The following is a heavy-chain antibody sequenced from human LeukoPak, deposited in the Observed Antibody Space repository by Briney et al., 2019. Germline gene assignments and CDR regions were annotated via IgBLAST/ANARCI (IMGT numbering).Heavy chain of an antibody. V-gene: IGHV3-7*03. D-gene: IGHD3-22*01. Sequence: GGSLRLSCAASGFTFSRYLMSWVRQAPGKGLEWVANIKQDGSEKYFVDSVKGRFTISRDNAKNSLYLQMNSLRAEDTAVYYCASDRNYYESSGYLDYWGQGTLVTVSS. CDR1: GFTFSRYL. J-gene: IGHJ4*02. CDR3: ASDRNYYESSGYLDY. CDR2: IKQDGSEK.